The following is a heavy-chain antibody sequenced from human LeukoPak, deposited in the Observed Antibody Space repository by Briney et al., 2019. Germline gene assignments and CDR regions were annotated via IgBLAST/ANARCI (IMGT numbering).Heavy chain of an antibody. V-gene: IGHV1-2*02. CDR2: INPNSGDT. J-gene: IGHJ3*02. CDR3: ARAPKNDAYDI. Sequence: ASVKVSCKASGYTFTGYYIHWVRQAPGQGPEWVGWINPNSGDTHSAQNFQGRVTMTRDTSISTASMDLSRLRSDDTAVYYCARAPKNDAYDIWGRGTMVTVSS. CDR1: GYTFTGYY.